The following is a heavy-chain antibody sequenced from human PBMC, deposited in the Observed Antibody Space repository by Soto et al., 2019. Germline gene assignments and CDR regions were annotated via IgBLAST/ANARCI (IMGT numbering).Heavy chain of an antibody. Sequence: QVQLVQSGPEVKKPGSSVKVSCEASGGTFSNFAVNWVRQAPGQGLEWVGGIIPLFNVAKYAQKFEGRVTIGADDSTSTAYIDLSRLRFDATAVYYCAASGRDVLGYDYKDTEGLDIWGQGTMVTVSS. CDR3: AASGRDVLGYDYKDTEGLDI. CDR1: GGTFSNFA. CDR2: IIPLFNVA. V-gene: IGHV1-69*01. J-gene: IGHJ3*02. D-gene: IGHD4-4*01.